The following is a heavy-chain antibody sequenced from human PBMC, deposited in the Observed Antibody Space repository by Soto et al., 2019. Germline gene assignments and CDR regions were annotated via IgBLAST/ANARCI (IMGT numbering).Heavy chain of an antibody. CDR1: GGSISISNW. V-gene: IGHV4-4*02. CDR2: IHHSGST. CDR3: ARRGYYFYMDV. J-gene: IGHJ6*03. Sequence: PSETLSLTCAVSGGSISISNWWGWVRQTPGKGLEWIGQIHHSGSTNYSPSLTSRVTISVDKSKNQFSLKMNSVTAADTAVYYCARRGYYFYMDVPGKGTTVTVSS.